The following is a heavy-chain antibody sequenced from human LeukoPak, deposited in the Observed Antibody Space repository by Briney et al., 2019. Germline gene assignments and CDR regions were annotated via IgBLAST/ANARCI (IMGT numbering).Heavy chain of an antibody. V-gene: IGHV1-58*02. CDR3: AADGNRDGYPGY. CDR1: GFTFSISA. J-gene: IGHJ4*02. D-gene: IGHD5-24*01. CDR2: IVVGSGNT. Sequence: SVKVSCTASGFTFSISAMQWVRQARGQRLEWIGWIVVGSGNTNYAQEFHERVTITRDMSTTTTYMELSNLRSEDTTFYYCAADGNRDGYPGYWGQGTLSPSPQ.